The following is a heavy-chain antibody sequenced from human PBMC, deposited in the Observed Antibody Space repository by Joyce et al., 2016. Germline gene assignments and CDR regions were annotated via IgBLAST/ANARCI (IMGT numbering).Heavy chain of an antibody. J-gene: IGHJ4*02. CDR2: INQDGSEK. V-gene: IGHV3-7*01. Sequence: EVQLVESGGDLVQHGGSLRLSCAASGFTVSKYWMNWVRQAPGKGLEWVANINQDGSEKYYVGSVKGRFTISRDNAKRSLYLQLTSLRAEDTAVYYCAKNTAVTAIASPYDYWGQGTLVAVSS. CDR1: GFTVSKYW. D-gene: IGHD2-21*02. CDR3: AKNTAVTAIASPYDY.